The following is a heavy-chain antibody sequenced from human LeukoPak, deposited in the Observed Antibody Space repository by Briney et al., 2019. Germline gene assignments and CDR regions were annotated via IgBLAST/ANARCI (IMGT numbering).Heavy chain of an antibody. CDR1: GFTFSSYA. CDR2: ISYDGSNK. Sequence: GRSLRLSCAASGFTFSSYAMHWVRQAPGKGLEWVAVISYDGSNKYYADSVKGRFTISRDNSKNTLYLQMNSLRAEDTAVYYCARDLLESSSWWGPYYYYYYMDVWGKGTTVTVSS. D-gene: IGHD6-13*01. J-gene: IGHJ6*03. CDR3: ARDLLESSSWWGPYYYYYYMDV. V-gene: IGHV3-30-3*01.